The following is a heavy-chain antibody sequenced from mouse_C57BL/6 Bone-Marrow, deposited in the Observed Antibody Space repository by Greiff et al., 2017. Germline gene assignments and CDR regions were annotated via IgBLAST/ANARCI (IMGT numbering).Heavy chain of an antibody. CDR3: ARIPIYYYGSTWYFDV. Sequence: EVQLQQSGPVLVKPGASVKMSCKASGYTFTDYYMNWVKQSHGKSLEWIGVINPYNGGTSYNQKFKGKATLTVDKSSSTAYMELNSLTSEDSAVYYCARIPIYYYGSTWYFDVWGTGTTVTVSS. V-gene: IGHV1-19*01. J-gene: IGHJ1*03. CDR2: INPYNGGT. D-gene: IGHD1-1*01. CDR1: GYTFTDYY.